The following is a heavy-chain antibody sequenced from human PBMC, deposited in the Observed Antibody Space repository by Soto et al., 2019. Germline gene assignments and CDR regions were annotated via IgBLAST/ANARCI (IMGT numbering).Heavy chain of an antibody. D-gene: IGHD3-10*01. Sequence: GSLRLSCAASGFTFSSYAMSWVRQAPGKGLEWVSAISGSGGSTYYADSVKGRFTISRDNSKNTLYLQMNSLRAEDTAVYYCAKVVRGSGSYFYYYYGMDVWGQGTTVTVSS. CDR2: ISGSGGST. CDR3: AKVVRGSGSYFYYYYGMDV. CDR1: GFTFSSYA. J-gene: IGHJ6*02. V-gene: IGHV3-23*01.